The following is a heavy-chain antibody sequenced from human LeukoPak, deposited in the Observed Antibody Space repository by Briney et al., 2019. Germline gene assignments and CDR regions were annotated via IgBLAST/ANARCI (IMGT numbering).Heavy chain of an antibody. D-gene: IGHD3-10*01. CDR2: ISGSGAST. CDR3: AKDRGVVDY. CDR1: GFTFSNYA. J-gene: IGHJ4*02. V-gene: IGHV3-23*01. Sequence: GGSLRLSCAASGFTFSNYAMSWVRQAPGKGLEWVSTISGSGASTYYADSVKGRFTISRGSSKNTLHLQMNSLRAEDTAVYYCAKDRGVVDYWGQRTLVTVSS.